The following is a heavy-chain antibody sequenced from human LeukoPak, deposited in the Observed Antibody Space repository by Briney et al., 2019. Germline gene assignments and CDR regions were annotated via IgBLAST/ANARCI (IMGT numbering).Heavy chain of an antibody. CDR2: INYSGST. J-gene: IGHJ5*02. CDR1: GDSISSGGYY. V-gene: IGHV4-31*03. Sequence: PSQTLSLTCTVSGDSISSGGYYWSWIRQHPGKGLEWVGYINYSGSTYYNPSLKSRLTVSVDTSKNQFSLKLNSVTAADTAVYYCASLTGNRWFDPWGQGTLVTVSS. CDR3: ASLTGNRWFDP. D-gene: IGHD1-14*01.